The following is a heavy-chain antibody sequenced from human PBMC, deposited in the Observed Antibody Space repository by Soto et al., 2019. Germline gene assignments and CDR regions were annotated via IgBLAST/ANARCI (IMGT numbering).Heavy chain of an antibody. D-gene: IGHD7-27*01. V-gene: IGHV3-7*05. Sequence: PSETLSLTCTVSGGSISSYYWSWIRQPPGKGLEWVANIKQDGSEKYYVDSVKGRFTISRDNAKNSLFLQMNNLTVEDTAVYYCAKENWANPDSWGQGTLVTVSS. CDR2: IKQDGSEK. CDR3: AKENWANPDS. J-gene: IGHJ4*02. CDR1: GGSISSYY.